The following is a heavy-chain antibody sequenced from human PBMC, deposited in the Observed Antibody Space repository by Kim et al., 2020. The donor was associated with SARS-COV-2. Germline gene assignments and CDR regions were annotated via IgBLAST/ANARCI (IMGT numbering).Heavy chain of an antibody. D-gene: IGHD3-16*01. CDR3: ARDRPHRGPWGGVDY. J-gene: IGHJ4*02. CDR2: IWYDGSNK. Sequence: GGSLRLSCAASGFTFSSYGMHWVRQAPGKGLEWVAVIWYDGSNKYYADSVKGRFTISRDNSKNTLYLQMNSLRAEDTAVYYCARDRPHRGPWGGVDYWGEGTLVTASS. CDR1: GFTFSSYG. V-gene: IGHV3-33*01.